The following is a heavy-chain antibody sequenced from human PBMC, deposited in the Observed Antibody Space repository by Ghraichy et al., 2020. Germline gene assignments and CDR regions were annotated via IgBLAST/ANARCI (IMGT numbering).Heavy chain of an antibody. CDR1: SSSIRNNIYY. V-gene: IGHV4-39*01. D-gene: IGHD3-10*01. J-gene: IGHJ4*01. CDR2: IFYTGTT. CDR3: ARREGDYFGSGRFAP. Sequence: SETLSLTCTASSSSIRNNIYYWGWVRQPPGKGLEWIGSIFYTGTTYYNPSFKSRVTISVDTSMNQFSLRLTSVTAADTAVYFCARREGDYFGSGRFAPWGQGTLVIVSS.